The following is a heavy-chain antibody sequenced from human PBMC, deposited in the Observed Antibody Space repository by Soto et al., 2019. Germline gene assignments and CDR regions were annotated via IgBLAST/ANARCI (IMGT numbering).Heavy chain of an antibody. Sequence: GGSLRLSCAASGFTFSTYAMAWVRQAPGKGLEWVSGVSASGLNTDYADPVKGRFYISRDVSTNTAYMELTSLRSEDTAVYYCAADLAPTDPYNWFEPWGQGTLVTVSS. J-gene: IGHJ5*02. CDR2: VSASGLNT. V-gene: IGHV3-23*01. CDR3: AADLAPTDPYNWFEP. CDR1: GFTFSTYA. D-gene: IGHD1-1*01.